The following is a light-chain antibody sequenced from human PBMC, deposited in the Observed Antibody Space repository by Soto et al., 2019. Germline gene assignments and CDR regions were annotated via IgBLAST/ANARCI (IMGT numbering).Light chain of an antibody. CDR1: QSVSSSF. J-gene: IGKJ4*01. V-gene: IGKV3-20*01. Sequence: EIALTQSPGTLSLSPGERATLSCRASQSVSSSFLTWYQQKPGQAPRLLIYGASSRATGIPDRFSGSGSGTDFTLTISRLEPEDFAVYYCQQYGSSRLTFGGGTRWIS. CDR3: QQYGSSRLT. CDR2: GAS.